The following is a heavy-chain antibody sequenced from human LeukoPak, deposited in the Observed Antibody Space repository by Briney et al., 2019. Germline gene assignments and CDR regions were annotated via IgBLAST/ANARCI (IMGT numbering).Heavy chain of an antibody. V-gene: IGHV4-34*01. D-gene: IGHD3-22*01. Sequence: SETLSLTCAVYGGPFSGYYWSWIRQPPGKGLEWIGEINHSGSTNYNPSLKSRVTISVDTSKNQFSLKLSSVTAANTAVYYCARRPSRRYFYDSSGYYYFDYWGQGTLVTVSS. CDR1: GGPFSGYY. CDR2: INHSGST. J-gene: IGHJ4*02. CDR3: ARRPSRRYFYDSSGYYYFDY.